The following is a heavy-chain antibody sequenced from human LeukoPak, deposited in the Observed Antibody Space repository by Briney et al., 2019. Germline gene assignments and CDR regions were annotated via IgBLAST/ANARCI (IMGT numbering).Heavy chain of an antibody. CDR1: GYTFTSYG. CDR2: ISAYNGNT. CDR3: ARDYYSNYGYYYYGMDV. Sequence: ASVKVSCKASGYTFTSYGISWVRQAPGQGLEWMGWISAYNGNTNYAQKLQGRVTMTTDTSTSTAYMELSSLRSEDTAVYYCARDYYSNYGYYYYGMDVWGQGTTVTVSS. V-gene: IGHV1-18*01. J-gene: IGHJ6*02. D-gene: IGHD4-4*01.